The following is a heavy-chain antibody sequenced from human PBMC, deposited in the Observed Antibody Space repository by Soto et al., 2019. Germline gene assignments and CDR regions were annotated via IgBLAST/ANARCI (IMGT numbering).Heavy chain of an antibody. CDR3: AKNLPRTGRFDY. Sequence: SETLSLTFSLSGASITSTTYFWACIRQPPGKGLERVGSIYYGGKTHYNPSLKSRTTISVDRSRNQFSLQVSSVTAADTAVYYCAKNLPRTGRFDYWGQGTVVTVSS. CDR1: GASITSTTYF. J-gene: IGHJ4*02. V-gene: IGHV4-39*01. CDR2: IYYGGKT.